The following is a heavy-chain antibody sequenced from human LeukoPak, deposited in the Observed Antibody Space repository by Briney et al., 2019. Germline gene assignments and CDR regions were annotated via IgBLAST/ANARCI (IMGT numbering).Heavy chain of an antibody. V-gene: IGHV3-73*01. Sequence: PGGSLRLSCAASGFIFSGSAMHWVRQASGKGLEWVGRIRSKANSYATAYAASVKGRFTISRDDSKNTAYLQMNSLKTEDTAVYYCTSPPSYYYMDVWGKGTTVTVSS. CDR3: TSPPSYYYMDV. J-gene: IGHJ6*03. CDR2: IRSKANSYAT. CDR1: GFIFSGSA.